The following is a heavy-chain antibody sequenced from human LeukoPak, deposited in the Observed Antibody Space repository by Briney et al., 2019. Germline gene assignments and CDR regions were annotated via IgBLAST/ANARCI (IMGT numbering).Heavy chain of an antibody. Sequence: SQTLSLTCTVSGGSISSGGYYWSWIRQHPGKGLEWIGYIYYSGSTYYNPSLKSRVTISVDTSNNQFSLKLSSVTAADTAVYYCARRPRNDILTGTPFDYWGQGILVTVSS. CDR1: GGSISSGGYY. CDR3: ARRPRNDILTGTPFDY. V-gene: IGHV4-31*03. D-gene: IGHD3-9*01. CDR2: IYYSGST. J-gene: IGHJ4*02.